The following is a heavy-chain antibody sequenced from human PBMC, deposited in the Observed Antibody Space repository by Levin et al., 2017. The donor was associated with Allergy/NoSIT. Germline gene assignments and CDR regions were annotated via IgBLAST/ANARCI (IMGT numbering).Heavy chain of an antibody. CDR3: ARLRFLKGYDYYMDV. D-gene: IGHD3-3*01. CDR2: IKQDGSEK. J-gene: IGHJ6*03. CDR1: GFTFSSYW. V-gene: IGHV3-7*01. Sequence: GGSLRLSCAASGFTFSSYWMSWVRQAPGKGLEWVANIKQDGSEKYYVDSVKGRFTISRDNAKNSLYLQMNSLRAEDTAVYYCARLRFLKGYDYYMDVWGKGTTVTVSS.